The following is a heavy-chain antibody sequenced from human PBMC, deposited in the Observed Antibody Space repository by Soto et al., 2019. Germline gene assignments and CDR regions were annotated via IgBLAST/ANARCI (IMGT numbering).Heavy chain of an antibody. CDR3: ARDQYDYDILTGSDY. CDR1: GFTFSSYS. D-gene: IGHD3-9*01. Sequence: GGSLRLSCAASGFTFSSYSMNWVRQAPGKGLEWVSSISSSSSYIYYADSVKGRFTIFRDNAKNSLYLQMNSLRAEDTAVYYCARDQYDYDILTGSDYWGQGTLVTVSS. J-gene: IGHJ4*02. CDR2: ISSSSSYI. V-gene: IGHV3-21*01.